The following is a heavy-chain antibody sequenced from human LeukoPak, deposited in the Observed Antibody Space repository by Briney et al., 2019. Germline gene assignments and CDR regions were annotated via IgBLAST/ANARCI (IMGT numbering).Heavy chain of an antibody. CDR2: IYHSGST. CDR1: GGSISSSSYY. J-gene: IGHJ6*03. Sequence: PSETLSLTCTVSGGSISSSSYYRGWIRQPPGKGLEWIGSIYHSGSTYYNPSLKSRVTISVDTSKNQFSLKLSSVTAADTAVYYCARVSGVTPPYYYYYYMDVWGKGTTVTVSS. V-gene: IGHV4-39*07. D-gene: IGHD4-23*01. CDR3: ARVSGVTPPYYYYYYMDV.